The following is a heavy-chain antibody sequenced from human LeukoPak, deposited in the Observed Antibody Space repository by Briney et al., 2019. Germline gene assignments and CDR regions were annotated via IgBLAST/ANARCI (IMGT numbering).Heavy chain of an antibody. CDR1: GFTFSSYN. CDR3: ARDGATLGYCGSASCYWSVAFDI. CDR2: ISSSSSYI. D-gene: IGHD2-2*01. Sequence: GGSLRLSCAASGFTFSSYNMNWVRQAPGKGLEWVSSISSSSSYIYYADSVKGRFTISRDNAKNSLYLQTNSLRAEDTAVYYCARDGATLGYCGSASCYWSVAFDIWGPGTMVTVSS. V-gene: IGHV3-21*01. J-gene: IGHJ3*02.